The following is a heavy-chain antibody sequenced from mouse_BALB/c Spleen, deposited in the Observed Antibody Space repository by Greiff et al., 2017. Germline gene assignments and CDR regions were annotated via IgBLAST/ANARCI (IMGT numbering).Heavy chain of an antibody. Sequence: VQLKESGPELVKPGASVKMSCKASGYTFTSYVMHWVKQKPGQGLEWIGYINPYNDGTKYNEKFKGKATLTSDKSSSTAYMELSSLTSEDSAVYYCARGTTVVDYYAMDYWGQGTSVTVSS. CDR3: ARGTTVVDYYAMDY. CDR2: INPYNDGT. V-gene: IGHV1-14*01. CDR1: GYTFTSYV. D-gene: IGHD1-1*01. J-gene: IGHJ4*01.